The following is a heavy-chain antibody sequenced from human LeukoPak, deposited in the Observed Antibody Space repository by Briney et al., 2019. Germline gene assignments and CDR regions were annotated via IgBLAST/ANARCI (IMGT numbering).Heavy chain of an antibody. J-gene: IGHJ3*02. CDR1: GDSVSSNSAA. CDR3: ARFVDDAYDI. CDR2: TYYRSKWYN. D-gene: IGHD5-24*01. V-gene: IGHV6-1*01. Sequence: SQTLSLTCAISGDSVSSNSAAWNWTRQSPSRGLEWLGRTYYRSKWYNDYAVSVKSRMTINPDTSKNQFSLHLNSVTPEDTAVYYCARFVDDAYDIWGQGTMVTVSS.